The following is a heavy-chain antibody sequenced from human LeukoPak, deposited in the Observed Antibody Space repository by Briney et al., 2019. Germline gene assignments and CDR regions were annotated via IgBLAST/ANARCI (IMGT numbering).Heavy chain of an antibody. CDR2: ISSSSSYI. CDR3: ARSYSSGWYNYYYGMDV. V-gene: IGHV3-21*01. D-gene: IGHD6-19*01. CDR1: GFTFSSYS. J-gene: IGHJ6*02. Sequence: PGGSLRLSCAASGFTFSSYSMNWVRQAPGKGLEWVSSISSSSSYIYYADSVKGRFTISRDNAKNSLYLQMNSRRAEDTAVYYCARSYSSGWYNYYYGMDVWGQGTTVTVSS.